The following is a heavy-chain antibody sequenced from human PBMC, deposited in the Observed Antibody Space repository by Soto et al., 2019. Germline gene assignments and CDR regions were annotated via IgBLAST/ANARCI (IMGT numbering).Heavy chain of an antibody. D-gene: IGHD3-10*01. J-gene: IGHJ5*02. CDR3: ASVTYYGSGTYNWFDP. CDR2: IIPLFGST. CDR1: RGTFRSYA. V-gene: IGHV1-69*01. Sequence: QVQLLQSGAEVKKPGSSVKVSCKASRGTFRSYAISWVRQAPGQGLEWMGGIIPLFGSTNYAQKFQGRITIAADESTSTAYLELTSLRSEDTAIYYCASVTYYGSGTYNWFDPWGQGTLVTVSS.